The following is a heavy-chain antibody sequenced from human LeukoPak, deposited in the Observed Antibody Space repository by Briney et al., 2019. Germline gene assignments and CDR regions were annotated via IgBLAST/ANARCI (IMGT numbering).Heavy chain of an antibody. D-gene: IGHD2-2*01. CDR2: IIPILGIA. CDR3: ARDYCSSTSCYHNYYYGMDV. J-gene: IGHJ6*02. CDR1: GGTFSSYT. V-gene: IGHV1-69*04. Sequence: ASVKVSCKASGGTFSSYTISWVRQVPGQGLEWMGRIIPILGIANYAQKFQGRVTITADKSTSTAYMELSSLRSEDTAVYYCARDYCSSTSCYHNYYYGMDVWGQGTTVTVSS.